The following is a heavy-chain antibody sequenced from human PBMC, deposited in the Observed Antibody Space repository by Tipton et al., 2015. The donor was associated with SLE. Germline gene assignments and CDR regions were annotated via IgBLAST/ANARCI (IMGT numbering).Heavy chain of an antibody. Sequence: TLSLTCTVSGGSISSCCYYWAWIRQPPGKGLEWIGSIHYSGSTYYNPSLKSRVTISLDTSKNQFSLMLSSVTAADTAVYYGARRVRGGWYDYWGQGTLVTVSS. V-gene: IGHV4-39*07. CDR1: GGSISSCCYY. CDR2: IHYSGST. CDR3: ARRVRGGWYDY. D-gene: IGHD6-19*01. J-gene: IGHJ4*02.